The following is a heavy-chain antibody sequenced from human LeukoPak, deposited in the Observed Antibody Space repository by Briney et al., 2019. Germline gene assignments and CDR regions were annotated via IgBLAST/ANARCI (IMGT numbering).Heavy chain of an antibody. V-gene: IGHV3-21*01. CDR3: ARVLLGGSGGYLDAFDI. D-gene: IGHD3-10*01. CDR1: GFTFSSYS. Sequence: GESLKISCAASGFTFSSYSMNWVRQAPGKGLEWVSSTTTSSSYIHYADSVKGRFTISRDNAKNSLYLQMNSLRAEDTAVYYCARVLLGGSGGYLDAFDIWGQGTMVTVSS. CDR2: TTTSSSYI. J-gene: IGHJ3*02.